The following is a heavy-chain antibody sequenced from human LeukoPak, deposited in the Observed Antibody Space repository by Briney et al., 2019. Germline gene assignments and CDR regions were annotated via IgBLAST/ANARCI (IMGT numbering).Heavy chain of an antibody. CDR3: AXFDRQXSSSLGCAFDI. Sequence: GGSLRLSCAASGFTFSSYAMSWVRQAPGKGLEWVSAISGSGGSTYYADSVKGRFTISRDNSKNTLYLQMNSLRAEDTAVYYCAXFDRQXSSSLGCAFDIWGQGTMVTVSS. D-gene: IGHD6-6*01. CDR2: ISGSGGST. V-gene: IGHV3-23*01. CDR1: GFTFSSYA. J-gene: IGHJ3*02.